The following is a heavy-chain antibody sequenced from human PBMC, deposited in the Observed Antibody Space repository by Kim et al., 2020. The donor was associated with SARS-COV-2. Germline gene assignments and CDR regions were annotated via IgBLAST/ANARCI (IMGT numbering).Heavy chain of an antibody. V-gene: IGHV3-11*05. J-gene: IGHJ6*02. Sequence: VKGRFTISRDNAKNSLYLQMNSLRAEDTAVYYCARDERDYYGSGNYYGMDVWGQGTTVTVSS. D-gene: IGHD3-10*01. CDR3: ARDERDYYGSGNYYGMDV.